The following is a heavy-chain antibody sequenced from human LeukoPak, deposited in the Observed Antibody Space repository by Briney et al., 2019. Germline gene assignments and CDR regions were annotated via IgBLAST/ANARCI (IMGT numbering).Heavy chain of an antibody. Sequence: ASVKVSCKASGYTFTSYYIYWVRQAPGQGLERMGIINPSGGSTNYAQKFQGRVTMTRDTSTSTVYMELNSLRSEDTAIYYCARAEYYFGSGSHFDSWGQGTLVTVSS. J-gene: IGHJ4*02. V-gene: IGHV1-46*01. CDR1: GYTFTSYY. D-gene: IGHD3-10*01. CDR3: ARAEYYFGSGSHFDS. CDR2: INPSGGST.